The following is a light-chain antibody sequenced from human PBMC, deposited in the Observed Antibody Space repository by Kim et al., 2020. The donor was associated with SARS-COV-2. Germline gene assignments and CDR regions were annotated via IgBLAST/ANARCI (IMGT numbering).Light chain of an antibody. J-gene: IGKJ5*01. CDR2: AAS. CDR1: QGVSSC. Sequence: ASLGDRVTITCRASQGVSSCLAWYQQKPEKAPKSLIYAASSLEIGVPSRFSGTGSGTDFTLTINSLQPEDFATYYCQQYVSYPPTFGQGTRLEIK. V-gene: IGKV1D-16*01. CDR3: QQYVSYPPT.